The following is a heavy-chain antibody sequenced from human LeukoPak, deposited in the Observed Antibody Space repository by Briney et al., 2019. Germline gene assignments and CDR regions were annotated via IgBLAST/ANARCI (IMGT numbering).Heavy chain of an antibody. CDR3: ARNSAGGRYSYYGMDV. CDR2: IIPILGIA. V-gene: IGHV1-69*04. CDR1: GGTFSSYA. J-gene: IGHJ6*02. Sequence: SVKVSCKASGGTFSSYAISWVRQAPGQGLEWMGRIIPILGIANYAQKFQGRVTITADESTSTAYMELSSLRSEDTAVYYCARNSAGGRYSYYGMDVWGQGTTVTVSS. D-gene: IGHD3-16*01.